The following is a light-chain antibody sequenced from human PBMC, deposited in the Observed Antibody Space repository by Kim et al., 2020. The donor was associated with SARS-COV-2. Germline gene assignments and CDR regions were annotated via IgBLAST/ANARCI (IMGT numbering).Light chain of an antibody. J-gene: IGLJ2*01. V-gene: IGLV3-9*01. CDR2: RNN. CDR1: NIGSQS. CDR3: QLWDSSTGV. Sequence: SYELTQPLSVSVALGQTARITCGGNNIGSQSVHWYQQKPGQAPVLVIFRNNDRPSGIPERFSGSNSGNTATLIISRAQAGDEADYFCQLWDSSTGVFGGGTKVTVL.